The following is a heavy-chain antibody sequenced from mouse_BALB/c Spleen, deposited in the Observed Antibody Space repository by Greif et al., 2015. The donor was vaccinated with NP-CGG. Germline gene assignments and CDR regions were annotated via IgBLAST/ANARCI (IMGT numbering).Heavy chain of an antibody. CDR3: ARNGYAMDY. CDR1: GFTFSSFG. Sequence: EVQVVESGGGLVQPGGSRKLSCAASGFTFSSFGMHWVRQAPEKGLEWVAYISSGSSTIYYADTVKGRFTISRDNPKNTLFLQMTSLRSEDTAMYYCARNGYAMDYWGQGTSVTVSS. J-gene: IGHJ4*01. V-gene: IGHV5-17*02. CDR2: ISSGSSTI.